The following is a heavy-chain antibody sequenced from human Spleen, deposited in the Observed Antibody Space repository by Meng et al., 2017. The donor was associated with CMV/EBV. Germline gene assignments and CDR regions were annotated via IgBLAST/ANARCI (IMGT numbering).Heavy chain of an antibody. D-gene: IGHD3-3*01. CDR3: ARDEADDFWSGYYTGVYYYYGMDV. CDR2: ISSSGSTI. Sequence: GGSLRLSCAASGFTFSSYEMNWVRQAPGKGLEWVSYISSSGSTIYYADSVKGRFTISRDNAKNSLYLQMNSLRAEDTAVYYCARDEADDFWSGYYTGVYYYYGMDVWGQGTTVTVSS. CDR1: GFTFSSYE. V-gene: IGHV3-48*03. J-gene: IGHJ6*02.